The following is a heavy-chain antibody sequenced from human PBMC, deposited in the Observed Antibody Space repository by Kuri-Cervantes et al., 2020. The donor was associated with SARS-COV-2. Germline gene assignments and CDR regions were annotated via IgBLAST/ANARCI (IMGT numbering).Heavy chain of an antibody. Sequence: LRLSCTVSGDPTSSGNYYWSWIRQPAGKGLEWIGHIYTTGTTNYNPSLKSRISISVDKSKNQFSLKLSSVTAADTAVYYCSRVSWMQLWHRYFDNWGQGTLVTVSS. V-gene: IGHV4-61*09. D-gene: IGHD5-18*01. J-gene: IGHJ4*02. CDR3: SRVSWMQLWHRYFDN. CDR2: IYTTGTT. CDR1: GDPTSSGNYY.